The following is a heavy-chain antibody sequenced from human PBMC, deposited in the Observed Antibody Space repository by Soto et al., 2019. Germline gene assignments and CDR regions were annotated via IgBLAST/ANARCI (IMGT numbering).Heavy chain of an antibody. CDR2: ISSSSSYT. Sequence: GGSLRLSCAASGFTFSDYYMSWIRQAPGKGLEWVSYISSSSSYTNYADSVKGRFTISRDNAKNSLYLQMNSLRAEDTAVYYCARRSYYYDSSVYYWHFDYWGQGTLVTVSS. V-gene: IGHV3-11*06. CDR1: GFTFSDYY. CDR3: ARRSYYYDSSVYYWHFDY. J-gene: IGHJ4*02. D-gene: IGHD3-22*01.